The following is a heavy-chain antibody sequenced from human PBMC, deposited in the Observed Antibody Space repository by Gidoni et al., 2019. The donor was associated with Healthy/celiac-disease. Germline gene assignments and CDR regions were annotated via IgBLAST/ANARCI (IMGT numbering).Heavy chain of an antibody. J-gene: IGHJ3*02. CDR1: GFTFSSYS. Sequence: EVQLVESGGGLVQPGGSLRLSCAASGFTFSSYSMNWVRQAPGKGLEWVSYISSSSSTIYYADSVKGRFTISRDNAKNSLYLQMNSLRAEDTAVYYCARVVLYCSSTSCYLAAFDIWGQGTMVTVSS. D-gene: IGHD2-2*01. V-gene: IGHV3-48*01. CDR3: ARVVLYCSSTSCYLAAFDI. CDR2: ISSSSSTI.